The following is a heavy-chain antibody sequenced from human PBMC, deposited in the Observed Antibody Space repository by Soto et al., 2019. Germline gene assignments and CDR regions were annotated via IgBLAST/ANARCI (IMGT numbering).Heavy chain of an antibody. V-gene: IGHV3-23*01. CDR2: ITTSGGNT. Sequence: EVQLLESGGGLVQPGGSLRLSCAASGFTFSTYAMRWVRQAPGKGLEWVSTITTSGGNTYYADSVQGRFTISRDNSKNTLYLQMNSMRAEDTAVYYCAGRYCTNGVCYTNYCYYIDVWGKGDTVTVSS. CDR3: AGRYCTNGVCYTNYCYYIDV. D-gene: IGHD2-8*01. J-gene: IGHJ6*03. CDR1: GFTFSTYA.